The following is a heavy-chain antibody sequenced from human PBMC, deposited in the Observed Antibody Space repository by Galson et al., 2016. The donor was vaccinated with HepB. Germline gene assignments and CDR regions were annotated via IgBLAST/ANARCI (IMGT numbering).Heavy chain of an antibody. CDR2: ISWNSGSI. J-gene: IGHJ3*02. D-gene: IGHD3-22*01. CDR3: AKDSGAYYYDSSGHRRNAFDI. CDR1: GFTSDHYA. Sequence: SLRLSCAASGFTSDHYAMHWVRQAPGKGLEWVSGISWNSGSIGYADSEKGRFTISRDNAKNSLYLQMNSPRAEDTALYYCAKDSGAYYYDSSGHRRNAFDIWGQGTVVTVSS. V-gene: IGHV3-9*02.